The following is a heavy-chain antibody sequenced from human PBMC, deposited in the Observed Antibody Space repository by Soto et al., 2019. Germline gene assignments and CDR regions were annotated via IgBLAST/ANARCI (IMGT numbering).Heavy chain of an antibody. CDR2: IIPILGIA. V-gene: IGHV1-69*08. CDR1: GGTFSSYT. D-gene: IGHD6-19*01. Sequence: QVQLVQSGAEVKKPGSLVKVSCKASGGTFSSYTISWVRQAPRQGREWMGRIIPILGIANYEQKFQGRVTITAVKSTITAYMELGSLRSEDTAVYYCARDVGYSSGWYYFDYWGQGTLVTVSS. J-gene: IGHJ4*02. CDR3: ARDVGYSSGWYYFDY.